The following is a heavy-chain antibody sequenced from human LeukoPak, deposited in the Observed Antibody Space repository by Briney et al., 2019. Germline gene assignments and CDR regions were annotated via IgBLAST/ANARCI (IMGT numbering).Heavy chain of an antibody. V-gene: IGHV1-18*01. D-gene: IGHD6-19*01. CDR3: ARAGPGSGWYFDY. CDR2: ISPYNGNT. CDR1: GYDFTSVG. Sequence: GASVKASCKASGYDFTSVGITWVRRAPGQGLGWMGWISPYNGNTRYAQKFQGRVAMTTDTSTTTAYMELRGLRFNDTAVYYCARAGPGSGWYFDYWGQGTLVTVSS. J-gene: IGHJ4*02.